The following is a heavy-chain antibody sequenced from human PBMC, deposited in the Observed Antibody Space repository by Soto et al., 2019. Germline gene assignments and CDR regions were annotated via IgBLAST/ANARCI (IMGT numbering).Heavy chain of an antibody. CDR1: GGSISSGSYY. J-gene: IGHJ6*02. Sequence: QLQLQESGPGLVKPSETLSLTCTVSGGSISSGSYYWGWIRQPPGKGLEWIWSIYYSGSTYYNPSLKSRVTISVDTSKNQFSLKLSSVTAADTAVYYCASIDFWSGYLHPYGMDVWGQGTTVTVSS. V-gene: IGHV4-39*01. D-gene: IGHD3-3*01. CDR3: ASIDFWSGYLHPYGMDV. CDR2: IYYSGST.